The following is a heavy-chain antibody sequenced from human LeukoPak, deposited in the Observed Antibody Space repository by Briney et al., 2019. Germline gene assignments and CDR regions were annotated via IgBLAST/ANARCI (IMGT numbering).Heavy chain of an antibody. CDR2: IRPSGDNT. J-gene: IGHJ5*02. D-gene: IGHD6-19*01. Sequence: GGSLRLSCASSGFTFSSYDMTWVRQAPGRGLEWVSSIRPSGDNTYYGDSVKGRFTISRDNSKNTVYLQMNNMRVDDTAIYYCARVAGWHWFDPWGQGTLVTVSS. CDR1: GFTFSSYD. CDR3: ARVAGWHWFDP. V-gene: IGHV3-23*01.